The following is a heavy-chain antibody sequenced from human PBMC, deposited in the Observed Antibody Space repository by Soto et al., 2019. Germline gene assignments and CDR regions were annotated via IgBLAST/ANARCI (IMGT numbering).Heavy chain of an antibody. Sequence: PGGSLRLSCVASGFTFSSSEMNWVRLAPGKGLEWVSYISSSGSTVYHADSVEGRLTISRDNAKNSLFLQMNSLRAEDTAVYYCARDIVSYDFWSGPFDYWGQGTLVTVSS. CDR1: GFTFSSSE. J-gene: IGHJ4*02. V-gene: IGHV3-48*03. D-gene: IGHD3-3*01. CDR2: ISSSGSTV. CDR3: ARDIVSYDFWSGPFDY.